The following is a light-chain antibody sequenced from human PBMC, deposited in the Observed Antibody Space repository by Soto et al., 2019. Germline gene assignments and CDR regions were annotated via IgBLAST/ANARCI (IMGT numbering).Light chain of an antibody. CDR1: SSDVGGYNY. V-gene: IGLV2-14*01. J-gene: IGLJ1*01. CDR3: CSYTDSRTHI. Sequence: QSALTQPASVSGSPGQSITISCTGTSSDVGGYNYVSWYQQHPGKAPKLIIFEVSYRPSGISNRFSASKSGDTASLTISGLQADDEADYYCCSYTDSRTHILGSGTKVTVL. CDR2: EVS.